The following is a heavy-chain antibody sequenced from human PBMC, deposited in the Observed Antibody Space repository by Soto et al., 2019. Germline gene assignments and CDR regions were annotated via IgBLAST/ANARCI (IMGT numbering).Heavy chain of an antibody. V-gene: IGHV3-7*01. Sequence: PGGSLRLSCAASGFTFSSYWMSWVRQAPGKGLEWVANIKHDGSEKHYVASVKGRFTISRDNAKNSLYLQMNSLRAEDTAVYYCASQGVAGGTRGSDYWGQVTLVIVSS. CDR1: GFTFSSYW. CDR3: ASQGVAGGTRGSDY. D-gene: IGHD1-26*01. CDR2: IKHDGSEK. J-gene: IGHJ4*02.